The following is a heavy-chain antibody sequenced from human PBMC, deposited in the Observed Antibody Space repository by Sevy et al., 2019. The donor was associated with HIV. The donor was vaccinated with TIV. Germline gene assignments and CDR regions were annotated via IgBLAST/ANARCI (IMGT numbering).Heavy chain of an antibody. D-gene: IGHD6-13*01. CDR3: ARDYSSSWSDYYYYGMDV. Sequence: SETLSLTCTVSGGSISSGGYYWSWIRQHPGKGLEWIGYIYYSGRTYYNPSLKRRVTISVDTSKNQFSRKLSSVTAADKAVYYCARDYSSSWSDYYYYGMDVWGQGTTVTVSS. V-gene: IGHV4-31*03. CDR2: IYYSGRT. CDR1: GGSISSGGYY. J-gene: IGHJ6*02.